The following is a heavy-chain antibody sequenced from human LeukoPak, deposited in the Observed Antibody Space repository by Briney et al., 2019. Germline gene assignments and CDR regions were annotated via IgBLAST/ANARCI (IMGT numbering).Heavy chain of an antibody. CDR1: GYMFTGYY. CDR3: ARGYCSGDCFTLFDY. Sequence: GASVKVSCKASGYMFTGYYMHWVRQAPGQGLEWMGWINPNSGGTNYAQKFQGRVTMTRDTSISTAYMEPSSLRSDDTAVYYCARGYCSGDCFTLFDYWGQGTLVTVSS. V-gene: IGHV1-2*02. J-gene: IGHJ4*02. CDR2: INPNSGGT. D-gene: IGHD2-21*02.